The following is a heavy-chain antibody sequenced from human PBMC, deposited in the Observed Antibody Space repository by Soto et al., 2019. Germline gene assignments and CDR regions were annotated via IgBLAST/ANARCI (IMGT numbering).Heavy chain of an antibody. CDR3: ARDKILAAAGTFYYYYGMDV. J-gene: IGHJ6*02. CDR1: GGSISSGDYY. D-gene: IGHD6-13*01. Sequence: QVQLQESGPGLVKPSQTLSLTCTVSGGSISSGDYYWSWIRQPPGKGLEWIGYIFYSGSTYYNPCLKCQVTISVGTSKNQFSLKLSSVTAADTAVYYCARDKILAAAGTFYYYYGMDVWGQGTTVTVSS. V-gene: IGHV4-30-4*01. CDR2: IFYSGST.